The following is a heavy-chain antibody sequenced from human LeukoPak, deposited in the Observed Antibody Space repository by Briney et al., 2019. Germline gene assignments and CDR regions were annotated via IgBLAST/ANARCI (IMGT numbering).Heavy chain of an antibody. CDR2: INHSGST. V-gene: IGHV4-34*01. CDR3: ARSCGSTSCYRY. J-gene: IGHJ4*02. CDR1: GGSFSGYY. D-gene: IGHD2-2*01. Sequence: PSETLPLTCAVYGGSFSGYYWSWIRQPPGKGLEWIGEINHSGSTNYNPSLKSRVTISVDTSKNQFSLKLSSVTAADTAVYYCARSCGSTSCYRYWGQGTLVTVSS.